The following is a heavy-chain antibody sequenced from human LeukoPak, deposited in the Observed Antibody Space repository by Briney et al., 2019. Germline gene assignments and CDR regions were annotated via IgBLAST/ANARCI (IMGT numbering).Heavy chain of an antibody. J-gene: IGHJ4*02. Sequence: SQTLSLTCTVSGDSVSSGGYYWSWLRQHPGKGLEWIGYIYYSGSTYYSPSLKSRVIISVDTSKNQFTLKLNTATAADTAVYYCARGRSSPRYWGQGTLVTVSS. D-gene: IGHD6-13*01. CDR2: IYYSGST. V-gene: IGHV4-31*03. CDR3: ARGRSSPRY. CDR1: GDSVSSGGYY.